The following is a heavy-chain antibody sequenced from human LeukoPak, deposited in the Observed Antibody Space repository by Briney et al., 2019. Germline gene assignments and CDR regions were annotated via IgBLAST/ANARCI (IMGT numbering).Heavy chain of an antibody. CDR2: ISYDGSNK. J-gene: IGHJ5*02. Sequence: GSLSVSCAASGFTFSSYAMHWVRQAPGKGLEWVAVISYDGSNKYYADSVKGRFTISRDNSKNTLYLQMNSLRAEDTAVYYWATHPPVGATTYEASWGQGTLVTVSS. CDR1: GFTFSSYA. V-gene: IGHV3-30-3*01. D-gene: IGHD1-26*01. CDR3: ATHPPVGATTYEAS.